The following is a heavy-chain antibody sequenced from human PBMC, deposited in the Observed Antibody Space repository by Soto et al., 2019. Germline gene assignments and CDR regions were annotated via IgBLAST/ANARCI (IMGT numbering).Heavy chain of an antibody. CDR1: GGSIRSYY. CDR3: ARRWGPTFDY. J-gene: IGHJ4*02. CDR2: IYYSGST. Sequence: QVHLRESGPGLVKPSETLSLTCTVSGGSIRSYYWSWIRQPPGKGLEWIGYIYYSGSTNYNPSLKSRVTISVDTSKNQSSLKLSSVTAADTAVYYCARRWGPTFDYWGQGTLVTVSS. D-gene: IGHD1-26*01. V-gene: IGHV4-59*01.